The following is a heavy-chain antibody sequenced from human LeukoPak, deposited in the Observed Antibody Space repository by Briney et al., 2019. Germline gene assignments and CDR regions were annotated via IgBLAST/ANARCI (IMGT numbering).Heavy chain of an antibody. CDR2: INAYNGNT. V-gene: IGHV1-18*01. CDR3: ARGYSSGWYTD. J-gene: IGHJ4*02. D-gene: IGHD6-19*01. Sequence: ASVKVSCKTSGYTFTYYVISWVRQAPGQGLEWMGWINAYNGNTNDAQKFQGRVTMTTDTSTSTAYMELRSLRSDDTAVYYCARGYSSGWYTDWGPGTLVTVSS. CDR1: GYTFTYYV.